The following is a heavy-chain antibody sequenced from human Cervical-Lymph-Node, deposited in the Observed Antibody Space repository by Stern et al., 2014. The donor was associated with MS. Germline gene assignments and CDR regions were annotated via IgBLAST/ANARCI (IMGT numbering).Heavy chain of an antibody. D-gene: IGHD1-26*01. CDR1: GFSFNSYA. J-gene: IGHJ4*02. Sequence: VHLVESGGGVVQPGRSLRLSCAASGFSFNSYAMHWVRQAPGKGLEWVALISYPGGNPYYADSVKGRFTISRDNFKNTLYLEMNSLRPEDTAVYYCARDRRGGGATRIGYWGQGTLVTVSS. CDR2: ISYPGGNP. CDR3: ARDRRGGGATRIGY. V-gene: IGHV3-30-3*01.